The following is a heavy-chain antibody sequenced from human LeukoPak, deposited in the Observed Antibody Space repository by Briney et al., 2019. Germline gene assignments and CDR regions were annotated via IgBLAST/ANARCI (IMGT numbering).Heavy chain of an antibody. J-gene: IGHJ4*02. CDR2: IKQDGSEK. Sequence: GGSLRLSCAASGFTFSSYWMSWVRQAPGKGLEWVANIKQDGSEKYYVDSVKGRFTISRDNAKNSLYLQMNSLRAEDTAVYYCARERDSSSSRFDYWGQGTLVTVSS. CDR1: GFTFSSYW. CDR3: ARERDSSSSRFDY. D-gene: IGHD6-6*01. V-gene: IGHV3-7*01.